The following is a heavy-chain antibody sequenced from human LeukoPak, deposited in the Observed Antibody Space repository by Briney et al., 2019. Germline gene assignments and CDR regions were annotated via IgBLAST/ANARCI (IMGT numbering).Heavy chain of an antibody. CDR2: INNAGSDT. J-gene: IGHJ4*02. Sequence: PGGSLRLSCAASGFTFSNAWMSWVRQAPGKGLVRVSRINNAGSDTVYADSVRGRFTISRDNAKNTLYLQMNSLRAEDTAVYYCARGSFGPDYWGQGTLVTVSS. CDR1: GFTFSNAW. D-gene: IGHD2/OR15-2a*01. CDR3: ARGSFGPDY. V-gene: IGHV3-74*01.